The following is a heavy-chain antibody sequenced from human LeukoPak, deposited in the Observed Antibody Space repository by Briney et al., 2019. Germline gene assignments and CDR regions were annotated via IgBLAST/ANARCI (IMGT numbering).Heavy chain of an antibody. CDR3: ARDKSDSGSSLGMDV. V-gene: IGHV4-61*01. D-gene: IGHD1-26*01. J-gene: IGHJ6*02. CDR2: IYYSGST. Sequence: PSETLSLTCTVSGGSISSSSYYWGWIRQPPGKGLEWIGYIYYSGSTNYNPSLKSRVTISVDTSKNQFSLKLSSVTAADTAVYYCARDKSDSGSSLGMDVWGQGTTVTVSS. CDR1: GGSISSSSYY.